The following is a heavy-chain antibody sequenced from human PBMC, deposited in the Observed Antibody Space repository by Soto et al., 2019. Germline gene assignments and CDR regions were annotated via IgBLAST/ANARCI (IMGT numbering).Heavy chain of an antibody. CDR3: ARTRGVIPRVTYNWFDP. CDR2: IKPNSGGT. J-gene: IGHJ5*02. CDR1: GYSFSGYY. D-gene: IGHD3-10*01. V-gene: IGHV1-2*02. Sequence: ASVKVSCKASGYSFSGYYMNWVRQAPGQGLEWMGWIKPNSGGTDYARKFQGRVTMTRDTSISTAYMELRGLRYDDTAVYYCARTRGVIPRVTYNWFDPWGQGTLATVSS.